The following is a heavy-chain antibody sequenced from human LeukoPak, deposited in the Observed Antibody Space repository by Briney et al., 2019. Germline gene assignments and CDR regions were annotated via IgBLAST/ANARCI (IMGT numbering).Heavy chain of an antibody. V-gene: IGHV3-21*01. J-gene: IGHJ5*02. CDR1: GFTFSSYS. CDR3: ARGTDDFWSGYLHGNWFDP. CDR2: ISSSSSYI. D-gene: IGHD3-3*01. Sequence: PGGSLRLSCAASGFTFSSYSMNWVRQAPGKGLEWVSSISSSSSYIYYADSVKGRFTISRDNAKNSLYLQMNSLRAEDTAVYYCARGTDDFWSGYLHGNWFDPWGQGTLVTVSS.